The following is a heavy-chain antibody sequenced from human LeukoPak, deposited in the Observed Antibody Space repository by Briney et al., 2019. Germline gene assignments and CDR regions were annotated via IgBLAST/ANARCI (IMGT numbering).Heavy chain of an antibody. J-gene: IGHJ4*02. CDR1: GFTFSSYW. V-gene: IGHV3-74*03. CDR2: INSDGSSI. D-gene: IGHD5-12*01. Sequence: GGSLRLSCAASGFTFSSYWMHWVRHDPGKGLVWVSRINSDGSSITYADSVKGRFTISRDNAKNTLYLQMNSLGVEDTAVYYCAREGRVSGYDFDSWGQGTLVTVSS. CDR3: AREGRVSGYDFDS.